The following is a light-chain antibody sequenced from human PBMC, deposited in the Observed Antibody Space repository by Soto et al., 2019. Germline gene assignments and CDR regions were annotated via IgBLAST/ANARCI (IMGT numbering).Light chain of an antibody. J-gene: IGKJ3*01. CDR1: QGINSY. Sequence: DIQLTQSPSFLSASVGDRVTITCRASQGINSYLGWYEQKPGKAPKLLIYAASTLQSGVPSRFSGSGSGTEFTLTITSLQPEAFATYYCQQLKSYPITFGLGTKVDI. CDR3: QQLKSYPIT. V-gene: IGKV1-9*01. CDR2: AAS.